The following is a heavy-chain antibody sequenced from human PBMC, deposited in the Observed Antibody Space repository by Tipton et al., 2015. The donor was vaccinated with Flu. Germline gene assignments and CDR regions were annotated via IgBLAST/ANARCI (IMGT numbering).Heavy chain of an antibody. J-gene: IGHJ4*02. V-gene: IGHV4-4*02. CDR3: ASWLGSSWYSSYFDY. D-gene: IGHD6-13*01. CDR2: IYHSGST. CDR1: GGSISSSNW. Sequence: GSLRLSCAVSGGSISSSNWWSWVRQPPGKGLEWIGEIYHSGSTNYNPSLKSRVTISVDKSKNQFSLKLSSVTAADTAVYYCASWLGSSWYSSYFDYWGQGTLVTVSS.